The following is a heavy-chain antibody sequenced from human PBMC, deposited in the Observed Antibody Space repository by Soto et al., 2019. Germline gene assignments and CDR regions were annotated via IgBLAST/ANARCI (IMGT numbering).Heavy chain of an antibody. CDR1: GFTFSSYG. V-gene: IGHV3-33*01. CDR2: IWYDGSNK. D-gene: IGHD3-10*02. Sequence: QVQLVESGGGVVQPGRSLRLSCAASGFTFSSYGMHWVRQAPGKGLEWVAVIWYDGSNKYYADSVKGRFTISRDNSKNTLYLQMNSLRAEDTAVYYCARGRTTAWSYYVPGLLVPYYFDYWGQGTLVTVSS. J-gene: IGHJ4*02. CDR3: ARGRTTAWSYYVPGLLVPYYFDY.